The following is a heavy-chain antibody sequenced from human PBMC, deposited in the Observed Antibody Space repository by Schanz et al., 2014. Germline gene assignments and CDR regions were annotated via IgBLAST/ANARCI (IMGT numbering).Heavy chain of an antibody. D-gene: IGHD4-17*01. V-gene: IGHV3-74*01. CDR2: TSHDGSFT. CDR1: GFTFSSYG. J-gene: IGHJ4*02. Sequence: VQLVESGGGVVQPGRSRRLSCEASGFTFSSYGMHWVRQAPGKGLEWVSRTSHDGSFTTFADSVKGRFTISRDNARNTLYLQMNSLRAEDTAVYYCTRDTDYHFDYWGQGTLVTVSS. CDR3: TRDTDYHFDY.